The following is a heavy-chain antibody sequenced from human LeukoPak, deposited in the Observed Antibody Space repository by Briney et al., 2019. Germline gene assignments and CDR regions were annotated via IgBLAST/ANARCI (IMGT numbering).Heavy chain of an antibody. Sequence: GGPLTLSCTASGITFTGNWHWVRQAPGEGLVWVSVIRSDGSSATYADSVKGRFTISKDSAKNTLYLQMNSLRVEDTAVYYCAPIGAGYWGQGTLVIVSS. D-gene: IGHD4/OR15-4a*01. CDR3: APIGAGY. CDR2: IRSDGSSA. J-gene: IGHJ4*02. V-gene: IGHV3-74*01. CDR1: GITFTGNW.